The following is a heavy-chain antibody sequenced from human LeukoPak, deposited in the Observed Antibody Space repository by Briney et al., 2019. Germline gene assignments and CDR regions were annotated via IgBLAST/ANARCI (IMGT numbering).Heavy chain of an antibody. Sequence: GGSLRLSCAASGFTFSSYAMTWVRQAAGKGLEWASTISADGRSTYYADSVKGRFTISRDNSKNMVFLQMTSLRVEDTAVYYCAKVPSNGGNSDDFWGQGTQVTVSS. CDR1: GFTFSSYA. D-gene: IGHD2-8*01. V-gene: IGHV3-23*01. CDR2: ISADGRST. J-gene: IGHJ4*02. CDR3: AKVPSNGGNSDDF.